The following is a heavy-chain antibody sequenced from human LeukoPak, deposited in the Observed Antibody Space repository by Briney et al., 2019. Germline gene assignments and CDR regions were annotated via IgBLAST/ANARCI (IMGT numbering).Heavy chain of an antibody. J-gene: IGHJ4*02. CDR3: ARRDYYDSSLDY. D-gene: IGHD3-10*01. V-gene: IGHV4-39*01. Sequence: SETLSLTCTVSGGSISSYYWGWIRQPPGKGLEWIGSIYYSGSTYYNPSLKSRVTISVDTSKNQFSLKLSSVTAADTAVYYCARRDYYDSSLDYWGQGTLVTVSS. CDR1: GGSISSYY. CDR2: IYYSGST.